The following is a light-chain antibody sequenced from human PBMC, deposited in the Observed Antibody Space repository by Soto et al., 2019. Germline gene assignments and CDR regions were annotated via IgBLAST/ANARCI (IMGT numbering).Light chain of an antibody. J-gene: IGKJ1*01. CDR3: QEHEKSPRLI. Sequence: DIQMTQSPSSLSASVGDRVTITCLASHDIGNYLNWYQQKPGKAPKLLIYYASNLETGVSSRFSGSGSGTDFTFTISSLQAEDISTYFCQEHEKSPRLIFGHGTKVDIK. CDR2: YAS. V-gene: IGKV1-33*01. CDR1: HDIGNY.